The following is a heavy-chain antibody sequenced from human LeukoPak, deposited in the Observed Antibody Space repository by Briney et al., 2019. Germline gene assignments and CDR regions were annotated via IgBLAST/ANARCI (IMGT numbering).Heavy chain of an antibody. V-gene: IGHV4-30-2*01. CDR3: AGSPYSGSYGYFDY. Sequence: PSETLSLTCTVSGGSISSGGYYWSWIRQPPGKGLEWIGYIYHSGSTYYNPSLKSRVTISVDRSKNQFSLKLSSVTAADTAVYYCAGSPYSGSYGYFDYWGQGTLVTVSS. CDR1: GGSISSGGYY. CDR2: IYHSGST. J-gene: IGHJ4*02. D-gene: IGHD1-26*01.